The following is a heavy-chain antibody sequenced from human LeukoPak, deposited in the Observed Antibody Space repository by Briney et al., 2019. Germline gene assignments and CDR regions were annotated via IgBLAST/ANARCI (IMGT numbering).Heavy chain of an antibody. CDR1: GGSMSDSKT. CDR3: AKVLTAAGLDL. CDR2: IHDDGRT. Sequence: SETLSLTCSVSGGSMSDSKTWGWVRQPPGKGLEWLGNIHDDGRTAPNPSLRSRLTISQDRSKNRFSLKVSSVTAADTAFYYCAKVLTAAGLDLWGQGILVTVSS. V-gene: IGHV4/OR15-8*01. J-gene: IGHJ5*02. D-gene: IGHD6-25*01.